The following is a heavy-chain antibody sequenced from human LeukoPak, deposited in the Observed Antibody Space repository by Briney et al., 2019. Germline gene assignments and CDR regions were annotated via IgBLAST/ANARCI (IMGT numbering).Heavy chain of an antibody. CDR1: GFTFSSYE. J-gene: IGHJ6*03. Sequence: GGSLRLSCAASGFTFSSYEMNWVRQAPGKGLEWVSYISSSGSTIYYADSVKGRFTISRDNAKNPLYLQMNSLRAEDTAVYYCARDGYGGYDLRYYYMDVWGKGTTVTVSS. CDR3: ARDGYGGYDLRYYYMDV. V-gene: IGHV3-48*03. CDR2: ISSSGSTI. D-gene: IGHD5-12*01.